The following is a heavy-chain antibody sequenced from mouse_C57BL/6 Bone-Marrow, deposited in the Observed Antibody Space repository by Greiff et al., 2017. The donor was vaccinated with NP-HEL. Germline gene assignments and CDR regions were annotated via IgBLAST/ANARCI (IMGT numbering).Heavy chain of an antibody. Sequence: QVQLQQPGAELVKPGASVKMSCKASGYTFTSYWITWVKQRPGQGLEWIGDIYPGSGSTNYNEKFKSKATLTVDTSSSTAYMQLSSLTSEDSAVYYCAIEGSVTTVVATDYYAMDYWGQGTSVTVSS. J-gene: IGHJ4*01. V-gene: IGHV1-55*01. CDR2: IYPGSGST. CDR3: AIEGSVTTVVATDYYAMDY. CDR1: GYTFTSYW. D-gene: IGHD1-1*01.